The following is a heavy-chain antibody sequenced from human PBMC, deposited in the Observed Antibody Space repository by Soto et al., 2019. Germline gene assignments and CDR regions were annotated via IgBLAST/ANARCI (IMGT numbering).Heavy chain of an antibody. Sequence: VGSLRLSCAASGITVMTNYFSLVLQAPRQGLEWVSGIYSDGSTHYGDCVKGRFTISRDNPKATLYLQMNTLRPEPTGGFSCTRAPTRRTGTDYCGKGTVVTV. D-gene: IGHD2-8*02. CDR1: GITVMTNY. V-gene: IGHV3-66*01. CDR2: IYSDGST. J-gene: IGHJ4*02. CDR3: TRAPTRRTGTDY.